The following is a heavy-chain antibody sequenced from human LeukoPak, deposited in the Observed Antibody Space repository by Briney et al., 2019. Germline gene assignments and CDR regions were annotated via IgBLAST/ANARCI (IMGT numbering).Heavy chain of an antibody. CDR1: GFTFSSFW. J-gene: IGHJ4*02. CDR3: ARDPKMIYRIVGITGYFDY. D-gene: IGHD1-26*01. V-gene: IGHV3-7*01. CDR2: IKQDGSEK. Sequence: GGSLRLSCAASGFTFSSFWMSWVRQAPGKGLEWVANIKQDGSEKYYVDSVKGRFTVSRDNAKNSLYLQMNSLRAEDTAVYYCARDPKMIYRIVGITGYFDYWGQGTLVTVSS.